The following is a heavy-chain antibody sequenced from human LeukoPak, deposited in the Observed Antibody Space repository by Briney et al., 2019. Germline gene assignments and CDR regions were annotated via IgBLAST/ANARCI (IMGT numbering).Heavy chain of an antibody. V-gene: IGHV4-38-2*02. Sequence: SETLSLTCTVSGYSISSGYYWGWIRQPPGKGLEWIGSIYHSGSTNYNPSLKSRVTISVDTSKNQFSLKLSSVTAADTAVYYCARDRGIAAAGRRYYYGMDVWGQGTPVTVSS. J-gene: IGHJ6*01. D-gene: IGHD6-13*01. CDR3: ARDRGIAAAGRRYYYGMDV. CDR1: GYSISSGYY. CDR2: IYHSGST.